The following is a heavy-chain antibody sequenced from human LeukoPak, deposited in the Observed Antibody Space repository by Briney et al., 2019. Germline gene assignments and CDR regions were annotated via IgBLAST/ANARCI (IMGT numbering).Heavy chain of an antibody. CDR3: AREYSGYDWGQFDY. J-gene: IGHJ4*02. CDR2: ISAYNGNT. D-gene: IGHD5-12*01. CDR1: GYTFTSYG. Sequence: ASVKVSSKASGYTFTSYGISWVRQAPGQGLEWMGWISAYNGNTNYAQKLQGRVTMTTDTSTSTAYMELRSLRSDDTAVYYCAREYSGYDWGQFDYWGQGTLVTVSS. V-gene: IGHV1-18*01.